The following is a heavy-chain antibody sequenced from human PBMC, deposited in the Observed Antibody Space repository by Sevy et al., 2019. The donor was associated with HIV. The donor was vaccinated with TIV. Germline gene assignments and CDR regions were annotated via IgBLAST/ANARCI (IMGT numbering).Heavy chain of an antibody. D-gene: IGHD3-10*01. Sequence: SQTLSLTCTVSGGSISSYYWSWIRQPPGKGLEWIGYIYYSGSTNYNPSLKSRVTISVDTSKNQFSLKLSSVTAADTAVYYCARAPDSGSYYPFDYWGQRTLVTVSS. CDR2: IYYSGST. V-gene: IGHV4-59*13. J-gene: IGHJ4*02. CDR3: ARAPDSGSYYPFDY. CDR1: GGSISSYY.